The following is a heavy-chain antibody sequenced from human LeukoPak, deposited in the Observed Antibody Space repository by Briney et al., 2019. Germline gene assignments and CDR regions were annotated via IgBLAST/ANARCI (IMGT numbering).Heavy chain of an antibody. CDR3: ARDRRWFGTFDP. J-gene: IGHJ5*02. D-gene: IGHD3-10*01. V-gene: IGHV3-30*03. CDR1: GFTLSSYG. Sequence: GGSLRLSCAASGFTLSSYGMHWVRQAPGKGLEWVAVISYDGSNKYYADSVKGRFTISRDNSKNTLYLQMNSLRAEDTAVYYCARDRRWFGTFDPWGQGTLVTVSS. CDR2: ISYDGSNK.